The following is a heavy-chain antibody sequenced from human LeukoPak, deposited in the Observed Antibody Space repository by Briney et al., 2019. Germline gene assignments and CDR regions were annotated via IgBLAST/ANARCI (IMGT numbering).Heavy chain of an antibody. J-gene: IGHJ6*02. D-gene: IGHD5-18*01. V-gene: IGHV3-21*01. CDR3: ARDKPTDGGYSYGDYYYGMVV. CDR2: ISSSSSYI. CDR1: GFTFSSYS. Sequence: PGGSLRVSCAASGFTFSSYSMNWVRQAPGKGLEWVSSISSSSSYIYYADAVKGRFTISRDNAKNSLYLRMSSLRAEDTAVYYCARDKPTDGGYSYGDYYYGMVVWGQAATATVPS.